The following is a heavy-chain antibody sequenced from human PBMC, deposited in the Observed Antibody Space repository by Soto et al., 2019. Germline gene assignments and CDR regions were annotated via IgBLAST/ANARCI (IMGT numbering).Heavy chain of an antibody. Sequence: QVQLVESGGGVVQPGRSLRLSCAASGFTFSSYGMHWVRQAPGKGLEWVAVISYDGSNKYYADSVKGRFTISRDNSKNTLYLQMNSLRAEDTAVYYCAKDRMTTALGYYGMDVWGQGTTVTVSS. CDR3: AKDRMTTALGYYGMDV. CDR1: GFTFSSYG. V-gene: IGHV3-30*18. J-gene: IGHJ6*02. CDR2: ISYDGSNK. D-gene: IGHD4-17*01.